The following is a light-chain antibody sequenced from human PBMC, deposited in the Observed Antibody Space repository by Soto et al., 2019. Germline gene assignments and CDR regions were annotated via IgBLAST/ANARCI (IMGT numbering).Light chain of an antibody. Sequence: DIKLTQSPSFLSASVGARVTITCRASQGISSYLAWYQQKPGKAPKLLIYAASTLQSGVPSRFSGSGSGTEFTLTISGLQPEDFAVYYCQQYNNWPRTFGQGTKVAIK. V-gene: IGKV1-9*01. CDR2: AAS. CDR1: QGISSY. CDR3: QQYNNWPRT. J-gene: IGKJ1*01.